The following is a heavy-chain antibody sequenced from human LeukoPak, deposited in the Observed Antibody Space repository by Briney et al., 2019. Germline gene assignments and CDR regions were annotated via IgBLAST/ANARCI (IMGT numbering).Heavy chain of an antibody. Sequence: EASVKVSCKASGYTFTSYGISWVRQAPGQGLEWMGWISAYNGNTNYAQKLQGRVTMTTDTSTSTAYMELRSLRSDDTAVYYCARDRLGYCSSTSCPGGPWGQGTLVTVSS. CDR3: ARDRLGYCSSTSCPGGP. D-gene: IGHD2-2*01. V-gene: IGHV1-18*01. CDR1: GYTFTSYG. J-gene: IGHJ5*02. CDR2: ISAYNGNT.